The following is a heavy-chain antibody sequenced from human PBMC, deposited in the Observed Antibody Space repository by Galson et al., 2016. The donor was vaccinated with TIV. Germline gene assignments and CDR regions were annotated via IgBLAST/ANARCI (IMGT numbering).Heavy chain of an antibody. CDR1: GFTFSSYS. D-gene: IGHD2-2*01. V-gene: IGHV3-21*01. Sequence: SLRLSCAASGFTFSSYSMNWVRQAPGKGLEWVSSISSSSSYIYYADSVKGRFTISRDNAKNTLYLQMNSLRADDTAVYYCATYCSSTSCFKGGAFDIWGQGTMFTVSS. CDR3: ATYCSSTSCFKGGAFDI. CDR2: ISSSSSYI. J-gene: IGHJ3*02.